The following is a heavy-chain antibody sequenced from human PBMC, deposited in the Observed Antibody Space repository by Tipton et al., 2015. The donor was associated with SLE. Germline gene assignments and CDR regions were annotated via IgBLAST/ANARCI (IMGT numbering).Heavy chain of an antibody. J-gene: IGHJ4*02. D-gene: IGHD3-9*01. CDR2: MNPNSGNT. Sequence: QSGAEVKKPGASVKVSCKASGYTFTSYDINWVRQATGQGLEWMGWMNPNSGNTGYAQKFQGRVTMTRNTSISTAYMELSSLRSEDTAVYHCARGPPYDILTGGANWGQGTLVTVSS. CDR3: ARGPPYDILTGGAN. CDR1: GYTFTSYD. V-gene: IGHV1-8*01.